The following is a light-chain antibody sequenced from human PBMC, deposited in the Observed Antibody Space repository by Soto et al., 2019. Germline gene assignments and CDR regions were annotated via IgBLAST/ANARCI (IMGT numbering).Light chain of an antibody. CDR1: QSVSNF. V-gene: IGKV3-11*01. J-gene: IGKJ2*01. CDR2: DAS. CDR3: QQRSHWPPYT. Sequence: EIVLTQSPATLSLSPGERATLSCRASQSVSNFLAWYQQKPGQAPRLLIYDASNRATGIPARFSGSGSGTDFTLTISSLEPEDFAVYYCQQRSHWPPYTFGQGTKLEIK.